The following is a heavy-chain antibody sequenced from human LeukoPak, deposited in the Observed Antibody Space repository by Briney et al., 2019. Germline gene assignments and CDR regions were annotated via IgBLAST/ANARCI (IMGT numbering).Heavy chain of an antibody. Sequence: SETLSLTCTVSGGSISSYYRSWIRQPPGKGLEWIGYIYYSGSTNYNPSLKSRVTISVDTSKNQFSLKLSSVTAADTAVYYCARHQGIAAAGIWGQGTTVTVSS. J-gene: IGHJ6*02. CDR3: ARHQGIAAAGI. V-gene: IGHV4-59*08. D-gene: IGHD6-13*01. CDR2: IYYSGST. CDR1: GGSISSYY.